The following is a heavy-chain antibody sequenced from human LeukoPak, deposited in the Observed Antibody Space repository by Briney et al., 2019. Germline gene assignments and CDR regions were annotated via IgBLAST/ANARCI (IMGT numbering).Heavy chain of an antibody. V-gene: IGHV1-69*04. D-gene: IGHD5-24*01. CDR3: AREGVEMATAVVAFDI. J-gene: IGHJ3*02. CDR1: GGTFSSYA. CDR2: IIPILGIA. Sequence: SVKVSCKASGGTFSSYAISWVRQAPGQGLEWMGRIIPILGIANYAQKFQGRVTITADKSTSTAYMELSSLRSEDTAVYYCAREGVEMATAVVAFDIWGQGTMVTVSS.